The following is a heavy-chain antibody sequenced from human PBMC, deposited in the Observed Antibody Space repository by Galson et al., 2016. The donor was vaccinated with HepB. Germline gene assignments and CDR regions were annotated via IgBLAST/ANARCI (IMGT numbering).Heavy chain of an antibody. D-gene: IGHD5-24*01. V-gene: IGHV3-30*03. CDR2: ISSDGSNK. CDR1: GFTFNNYA. CDR3: ARVRDGNNWRVQPFDL. J-gene: IGHJ4*02. Sequence: SLRLSCAASGFTFNNYAIHWVRQAPGKGLEWVAVISSDGSNKYYVDSVKGRFTISRDNSKNTLYLQMNRLRAEDTAVYFCARVRDGNNWRVQPFDLWGQGTLVTVS.